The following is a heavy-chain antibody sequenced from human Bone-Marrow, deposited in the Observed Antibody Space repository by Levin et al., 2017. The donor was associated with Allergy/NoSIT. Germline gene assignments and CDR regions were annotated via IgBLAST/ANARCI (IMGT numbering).Heavy chain of an antibody. V-gene: IGHV3-7*01. J-gene: IGHJ5*02. CDR1: GFTFSTYW. Sequence: PGGSLRLSCAASGFTFSTYWLSWVRQAPGKGLEWVANIKQDGGGKYYLDSVKGRFTISRDNATNSLYLQMNGLGAEDTAVDYCARIGEWHANWFDPWGQGTLVTVSS. D-gene: IGHD3-10*01. CDR2: IKQDGGGK. CDR3: ARIGEWHANWFDP.